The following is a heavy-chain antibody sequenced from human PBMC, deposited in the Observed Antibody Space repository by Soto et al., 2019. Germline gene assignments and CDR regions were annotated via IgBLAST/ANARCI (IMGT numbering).Heavy chain of an antibody. Sequence: WETLSLTCTVSGGSVSSGSFYWSWIRRPPGKGLEWIGYFYDSGSTNYNPSLRSRVTMSVDTSKNQFSLKLSSVTAADTAVYYCAASAPPATNYYYAMDVWGQGTTVTVSS. CDR1: GGSVSSGSFY. CDR2: FYDSGST. CDR3: AASAPPATNYYYAMDV. J-gene: IGHJ6*02. D-gene: IGHD5-12*01. V-gene: IGHV4-61*01.